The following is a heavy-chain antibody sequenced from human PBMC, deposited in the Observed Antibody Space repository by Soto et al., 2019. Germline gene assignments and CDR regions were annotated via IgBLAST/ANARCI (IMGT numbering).Heavy chain of an antibody. CDR2: INAGSGNT. CDR1: GYTFTSYA. D-gene: IGHD4-4*01. CDR3: ARDLQNPYYYYGMDV. V-gene: IGHV1-3*01. J-gene: IGHJ6*02. Sequence: ASVKVSCKASGYTFTSYAMHWVRQAPGQRLEWMGWINAGSGNTKYSQKFQGRVTITRDTSASTAYMELSSLRSEDTAVYYCARDLQNPYYYYGMDVWGQGTTVTVSS.